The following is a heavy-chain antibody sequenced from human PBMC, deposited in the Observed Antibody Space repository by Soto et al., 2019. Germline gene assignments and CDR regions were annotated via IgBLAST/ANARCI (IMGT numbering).Heavy chain of an antibody. CDR1: GDSISSSSYY. Sequence: QLQLQESGPGLVKPSETLSLTCTVSGDSISSSSYYWDWIRQPPGKGLEWIGSIYYSGSTYYNPSHNSRATSSVYTSKNPCSLKLSSVTAADTAVYYCARARSGGRRFDSWGQGALVTVSS. CDR2: IYYSGST. J-gene: IGHJ4*02. CDR3: ARARSGGRRFDS. V-gene: IGHV4-39*02. D-gene: IGHD2-15*01.